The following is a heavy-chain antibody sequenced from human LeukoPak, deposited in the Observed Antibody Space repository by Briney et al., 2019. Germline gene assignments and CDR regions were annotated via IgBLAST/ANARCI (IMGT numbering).Heavy chain of an antibody. J-gene: IGHJ6*03. Sequence: ASVKVSCKASGYIFSNNDINWMRQAPGQGLEWMGWINPNSGGTNYAQKFQGRVTMTRDTSISTAYMELSRLRSDDTAVYYCARGRSSTSSFLWGSYSGGYYYYYMDVWGKGTTVTISS. CDR3: ARGRSSTSSFLWGSYSGGYYYYYMDV. CDR2: INPNSGGT. V-gene: IGHV1-2*02. D-gene: IGHD2-2*01. CDR1: GYIFSNND.